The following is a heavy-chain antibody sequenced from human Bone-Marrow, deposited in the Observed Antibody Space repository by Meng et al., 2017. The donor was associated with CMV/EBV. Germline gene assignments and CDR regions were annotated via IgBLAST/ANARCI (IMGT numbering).Heavy chain of an antibody. CDR1: GYTFTGYY. V-gene: IGHV1-46*01. CDR2: INPSGGST. D-gene: IGHD3-3*01. CDR3: ARGYTIFGVVMLGYFDY. J-gene: IGHJ4*02. Sequence: ASVKVSCKASGYTFTGYYMHWVRQAPGQGLEWMGIINPSGGSTSYAQKFQGRVTMTRDTSTSTVYMELSSLRSEDTAVYYCARGYTIFGVVMLGYFDYWGQGTRVTVYS.